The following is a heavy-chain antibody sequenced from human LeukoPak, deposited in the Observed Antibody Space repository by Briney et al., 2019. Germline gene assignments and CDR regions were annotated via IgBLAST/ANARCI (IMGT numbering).Heavy chain of an antibody. J-gene: IGHJ4*02. CDR3: ARNFEDDYGDYGYFDY. D-gene: IGHD4-17*01. CDR2: IYHSGST. CDR1: GGSTSRGGYS. V-gene: IGHV4-30-2*01. Sequence: SETLSPTSPLSGGSTSRGGYSWSWIRHTPGKGLEWIGYIYHSGSTYYNPSLKSRGTISVDRSKNQFSLKLSSVTAADTAVYYWARNFEDDYGDYGYFDYWGQGTLVTVSS.